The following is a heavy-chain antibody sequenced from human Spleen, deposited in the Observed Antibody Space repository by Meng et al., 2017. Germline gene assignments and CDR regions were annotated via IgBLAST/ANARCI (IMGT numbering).Heavy chain of an antibody. CDR1: GFTFSSYW. CDR3: ARIAAAQRGDFDY. V-gene: IGHV3-7*03. CDR2: IKQDGSEK. D-gene: IGHD6-13*01. Sequence: GESLKISCAASGFTFSSYWMSWVRQAPGKGLEWVANIKQDGSEKYYVDSVKGRFTISRDNAKKSLYLQMNSLRAEDTALYYCARIAAAQRGDFDYWGQGTLVTVSS. J-gene: IGHJ4*02.